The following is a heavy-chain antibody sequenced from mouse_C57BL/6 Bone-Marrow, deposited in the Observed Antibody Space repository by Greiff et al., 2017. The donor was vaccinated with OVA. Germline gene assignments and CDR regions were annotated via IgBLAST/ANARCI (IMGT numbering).Heavy chain of an antibody. V-gene: IGHV1-18*01. D-gene: IGHD2-4*01. Sequence: EVQVVESGPELVKPGASVKIPCKASGYTFTDYNMVWVKQSHGKSLEWIGDINPNNGGTIYNQKFKGKATLTVDKYSSTAYMELRSLTSEDTAVYYGTRKGIDDDYDGRGYAMDYWGRGTSVTVSS. CDR3: TRKGIDDDYDGRGYAMDY. CDR2: INPNNGGT. CDR1: GYTFTDYN. J-gene: IGHJ4*01.